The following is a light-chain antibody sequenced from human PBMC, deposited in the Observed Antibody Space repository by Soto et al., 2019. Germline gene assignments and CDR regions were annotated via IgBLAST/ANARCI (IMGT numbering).Light chain of an antibody. CDR2: DAS. CDR1: QSVSRY. Sequence: DIQMTQSPSSRSASVGDSLTITSGASQSVSRYLNWYQPKXGKPPXXLXYDASSLQSGGPSRFSGSGSATDFTRTISSLEPEDFAVYYGHQRSNWPLTFGGGTKVDIK. V-gene: IGKV1-39*01. CDR3: HQRSNWPLT. J-gene: IGKJ4*02.